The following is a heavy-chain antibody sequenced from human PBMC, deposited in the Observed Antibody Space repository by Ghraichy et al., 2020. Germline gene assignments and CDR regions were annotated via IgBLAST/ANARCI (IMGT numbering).Heavy chain of an antibody. Sequence: GESLNISCKGSGYSFTTYWIGWVRQMPGKGLEWMGIIYPGDPVTRYSPSFHGQVTMSADKSIYTAYLQWSSLKASDTAMYFCARGLYDLGDEGGFDYWGQGTLVTVSS. J-gene: IGHJ4*02. V-gene: IGHV5-51*01. D-gene: IGHD4-17*01. CDR1: GYSFTTYW. CDR2: IYPGDPVT. CDR3: ARGLYDLGDEGGFDY.